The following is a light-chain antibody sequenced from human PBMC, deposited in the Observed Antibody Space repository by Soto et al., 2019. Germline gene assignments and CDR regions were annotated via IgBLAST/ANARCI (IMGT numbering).Light chain of an antibody. J-gene: IGKJ2*01. Sequence: EIVLTQSPGILSLSPGERATLSCRASQSVSSSYLAWYQQKPGQAPRLLIYGASNRATGIPDSFSASGSKTXXTXTXSRLEPEDFAVYYCQQYGSSPPYTFGQGTKLEIK. CDR1: QSVSSSY. V-gene: IGKV3-20*01. CDR3: QQYGSSPPYT. CDR2: GAS.